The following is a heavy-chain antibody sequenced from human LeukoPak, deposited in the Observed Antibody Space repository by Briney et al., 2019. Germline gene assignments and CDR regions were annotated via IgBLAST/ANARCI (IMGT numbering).Heavy chain of an antibody. D-gene: IGHD2-21*01. V-gene: IGHV4-39*07. CDR2: LYYSGST. J-gene: IGHJ6*03. CDR1: GDSISSSTSY. CDR3: ARVSSVWVNDYYYYMDV. Sequence: SGTLSLTCTVAGDSISSSTSYWAWIRQSPGKGLEWIGSLYYSGSTYYNPSLKSRLIISIDTSKNQFSLRLRSVTAADTAVYYCARVSSVWVNDYYYYMDVWGKGTTVTVSS.